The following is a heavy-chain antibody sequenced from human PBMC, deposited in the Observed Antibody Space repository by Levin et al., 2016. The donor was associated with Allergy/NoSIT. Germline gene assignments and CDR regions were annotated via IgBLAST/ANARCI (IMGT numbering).Heavy chain of an antibody. CDR2: ISAYNGNT. Sequence: WVRQAPGQGLEWMGWISAYNGNTNYAQKLQGRVTMTTDTSTSTAYMELRSLRSDDTAVYYCARASQLERRPAGEYWGQGTLVTVSS. CDR3: ARASQLERRPAGEY. V-gene: IGHV1-18*01. J-gene: IGHJ4*02. D-gene: IGHD1-1*01.